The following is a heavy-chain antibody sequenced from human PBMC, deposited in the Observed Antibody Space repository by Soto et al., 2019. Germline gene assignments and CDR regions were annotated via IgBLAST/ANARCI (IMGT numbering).Heavy chain of an antibody. J-gene: IGHJ4*01. CDR1: GFTFSNAW. CDR3: TTDSHFSARLVRFDL. Sequence: PGGSLRLSCAASGFTFSNAWMNWVRQAPGKGLEWVGRIKSKIDGGTTDFAAFVQGRFAISRDDSQDTMFLQMNSLKSEDTAVYYCTTDSHFSARLVRFDLWGRGTLVTVSS. CDR2: IKSKIDGGTT. D-gene: IGHD3-3*02. V-gene: IGHV3-15*07.